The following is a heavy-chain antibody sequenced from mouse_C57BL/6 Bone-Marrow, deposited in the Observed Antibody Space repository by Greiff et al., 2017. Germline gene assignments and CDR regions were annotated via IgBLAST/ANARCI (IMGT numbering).Heavy chain of an antibody. CDR1: GYTFTSYW. V-gene: IGHV1-50*01. Sequence: QVQLQQPGAELVKPGASVKLSCKASGYTFTSYWMQWVKQRPGQGLEWIGEIDPSDSYTNYNQKFKGKATLTVDTSSSTAYMQLSSLTSEDSAVYYCARGTVVAYIYYYAMDYWGQGTSVTVSS. J-gene: IGHJ4*01. D-gene: IGHD1-1*01. CDR2: IDPSDSYT. CDR3: ARGTVVAYIYYYAMDY.